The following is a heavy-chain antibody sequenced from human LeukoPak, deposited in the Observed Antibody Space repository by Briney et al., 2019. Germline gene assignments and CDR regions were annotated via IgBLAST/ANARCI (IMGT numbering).Heavy chain of an antibody. Sequence: GGSLRLSCAASGFTFSSYWMSWVRQAPGKGLEWVSAISGSGGSTYYADSVKGRFTISRDNSKNTLYLQMNSLRAEDTAVYYCAYHYYDSSGYYRPLENWGQGTLVTVSS. D-gene: IGHD3-22*01. CDR3: AYHYYDSSGYYRPLEN. CDR2: ISGSGGST. J-gene: IGHJ4*02. V-gene: IGHV3-23*01. CDR1: GFTFSSYW.